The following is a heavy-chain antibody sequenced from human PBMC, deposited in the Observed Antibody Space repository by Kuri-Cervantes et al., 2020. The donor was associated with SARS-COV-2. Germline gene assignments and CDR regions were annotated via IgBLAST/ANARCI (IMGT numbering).Heavy chain of an antibody. V-gene: IGHV3-21*01. CDR3: VRDFSLVGALDAFDI. CDR1: GFTFSGYS. J-gene: IGHJ3*02. D-gene: IGHD1-26*01. CDR2: ISSSSSYI. Sequence: GGSLRFSCAASGFTFSGYSMNWVRQAPGKGLEWVSSISSSSSYIYYADSVKGRFTISRDNAKNSLYLQMNSLRAEDTAVYYCVRDFSLVGALDAFDIWGQGTMVTVS.